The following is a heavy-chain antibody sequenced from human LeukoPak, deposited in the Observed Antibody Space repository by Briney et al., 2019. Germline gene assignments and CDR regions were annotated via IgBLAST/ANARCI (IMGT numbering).Heavy chain of an antibody. D-gene: IGHD3-22*01. Sequence: SETLSLTCTVSGGSISSSSYYWSWIRQPAGKGLEWIGSIYYSGSTYYNPSLKSRVTISVDTSKNQFSLKLSSVTAADTAVYYCAITGGPYYYDSSGYSIDPFDIWGQGTMVTVSS. CDR1: GGSISSSSYY. CDR3: AITGGPYYYDSSGYSIDPFDI. V-gene: IGHV4-39*01. J-gene: IGHJ3*02. CDR2: IYYSGST.